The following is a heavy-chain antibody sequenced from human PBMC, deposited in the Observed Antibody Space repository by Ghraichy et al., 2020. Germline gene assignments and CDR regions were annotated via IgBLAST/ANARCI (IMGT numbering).Heavy chain of an antibody. CDR3: ARSRLIAAAGTPTDY. V-gene: IGHV3-7*01. Sequence: GGSLRLSCAASGFTFSSYWMSWVRQAPGKGLEWVANIKQDGSEKYYVDSVKGRFTISRDNAKNLLYLQMNSLRAEDTGVYYCARSRLIAAAGTPTDYWGQGTLVTVSS. CDR2: IKQDGSEK. CDR1: GFTFSSYW. D-gene: IGHD6-13*01. J-gene: IGHJ4*02.